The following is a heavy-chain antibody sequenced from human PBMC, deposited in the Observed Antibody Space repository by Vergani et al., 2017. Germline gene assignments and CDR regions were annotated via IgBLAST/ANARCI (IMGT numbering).Heavy chain of an antibody. Sequence: QVQLQESGPGLVKPSQTLSLTCTVSGGSISSGDYYWSWIRQPPGKGLEWSGYLYYSGSTYYNPSLKSRVTISVDTSKNQFSLKLSSVTAANTAVYYCARDQGGHNWFDPWGQGTLVTVSS. J-gene: IGHJ5*02. CDR2: LYYSGST. CDR3: ARDQGGHNWFDP. CDR1: GGSISSGDYY. D-gene: IGHD3-16*01. V-gene: IGHV4-30-4*01.